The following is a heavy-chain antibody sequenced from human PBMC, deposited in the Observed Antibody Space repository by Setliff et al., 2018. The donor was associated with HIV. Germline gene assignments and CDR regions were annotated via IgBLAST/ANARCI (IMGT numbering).Heavy chain of an antibody. CDR1: GFTFSSYA. CDR3: AREILSSSAIDY. D-gene: IGHD6-6*01. Sequence: PGGSLRLSCAASGFTFSSYAMYWVRQAPGKGLEWVSYISSSGTNIYYVDSVKGRFTISRDNAKNSLYLQMNSLRAEDTAVYYCAREILSSSAIDYWGQGTLVTVSS. J-gene: IGHJ4*02. V-gene: IGHV3-48*04. CDR2: ISSSGTNI.